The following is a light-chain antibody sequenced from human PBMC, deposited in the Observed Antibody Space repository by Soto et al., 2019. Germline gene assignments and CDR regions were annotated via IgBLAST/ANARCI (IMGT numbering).Light chain of an antibody. CDR2: EVT. J-gene: IGLJ1*01. Sequence: QSALTQPASVSGSPGQSITVSCTGDRSDVGSYDYVSWYQQYPGKAPKLLIYEVTNRPPGVSDRFSGSKSENTASLPISGLQAEDDDDYYCSSYYSSRNRFVFGTGTKLTVL. CDR1: RSDVGSYDY. CDR3: SSYYSSRNRFV. V-gene: IGLV2-14*01.